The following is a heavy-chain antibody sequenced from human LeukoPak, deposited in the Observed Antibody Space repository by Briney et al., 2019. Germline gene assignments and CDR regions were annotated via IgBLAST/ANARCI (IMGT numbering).Heavy chain of an antibody. CDR2: IKQDGSKK. J-gene: IGHJ4*02. V-gene: IGHV3-7*04. D-gene: IGHD5-24*01. CDR3: TRVGYIDEGIDY. CDR1: GFTFRNYG. Sequence: GGSLRLSCAASGFTFRNYGMKWVRQAPGKGLEWVANIKQDGSKKSYVDSVKGRFTISRDNAKNSLYLQMNSLRAEDTAIYYCTRVGYIDEGIDYWGQGTLVTVSS.